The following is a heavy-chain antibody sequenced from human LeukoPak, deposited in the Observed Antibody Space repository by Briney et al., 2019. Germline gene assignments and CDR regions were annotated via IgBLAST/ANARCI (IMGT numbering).Heavy chain of an antibody. CDR3: ARCLNWGYSYGSQRWYYGMDV. Sequence: PGGSLRLSCAASGFTFSSYAMHWVRQAPGKGLEWVAVISYDGSNKYYADSVKGRFTISRDNSKNTLYLQMNSLRAEDTAVYYCARCLNWGYSYGSQRWYYGMDVWGQGTTVTVSS. J-gene: IGHJ6*02. CDR2: ISYDGSNK. D-gene: IGHD5-18*01. CDR1: GFTFSSYA. V-gene: IGHV3-30-3*01.